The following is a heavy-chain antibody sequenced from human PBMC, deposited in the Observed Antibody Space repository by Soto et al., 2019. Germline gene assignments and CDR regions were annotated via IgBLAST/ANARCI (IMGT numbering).Heavy chain of an antibody. CDR3: ARVRKLVGYFYYYMDV. D-gene: IGHD6-6*01. J-gene: IGHJ6*03. CDR1: GYTFTNYG. CDR2: IGAYNGNT. Sequence: ASVKVSCKASGYTFTNYGITWVRQAPGQGLEWMGWIGAYNGNTHYTERLQGRVTMTTDTSTSTAYMELRGLRSDDSAVYYCARVRKLVGYFYYYMDVWGNGTTVT. V-gene: IGHV1-18*01.